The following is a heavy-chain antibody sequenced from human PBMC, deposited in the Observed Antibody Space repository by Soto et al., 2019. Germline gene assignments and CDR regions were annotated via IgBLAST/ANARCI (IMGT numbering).Heavy chain of an antibody. CDR2: IYHSGST. J-gene: IGHJ4*02. CDR3: ARGGRYYDSSGYYPFDY. CDR1: GGSISSGGYS. D-gene: IGHD3-22*01. V-gene: IGHV4-30-2*01. Sequence: SETLSLTCAVSGGSISSGGYSWSWIRQPPGKGLEWIGYIYHSGSTYYNPSLKSRVTISVDRSENQFSLELSSVTAADTAVYYCARGGRYYDSSGYYPFDYWGQGTLVTVSS.